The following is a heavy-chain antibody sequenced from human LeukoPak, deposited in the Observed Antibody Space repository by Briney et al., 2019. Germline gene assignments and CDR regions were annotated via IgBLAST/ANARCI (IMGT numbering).Heavy chain of an antibody. J-gene: IGHJ4*02. V-gene: IGHV4-38-2*02. CDR2: IYHSGST. Sequence: SETLSLTCTVSGYSISSGYYWGWIRQPPGKGLEWIGSIYHSGSTYYNPSLKSRVTMSVDTSKNQLSLNLCSVTAADTAVYYCVRPESAGTKYRFDYWGQGALVTVSS. CDR3: VRPESAGTKYRFDY. D-gene: IGHD1-1*01. CDR1: GYSISSGYY.